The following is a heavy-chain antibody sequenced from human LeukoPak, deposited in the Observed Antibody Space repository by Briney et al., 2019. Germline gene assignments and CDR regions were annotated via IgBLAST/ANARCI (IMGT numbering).Heavy chain of an antibody. J-gene: IGHJ4*02. Sequence: GGSLRLSCAASGISFRNYAMSWFRQAPARGPEWVSSLRGNDETFYADSVKGRFTLSRDDSRNTVYLQLNNLRVEDTAIYYCARASWVSDPDAVRWGQGTQVTVSS. CDR1: GISFRNYA. CDR3: ARASWVSDPDAVR. V-gene: IGHV3-23*01. CDR2: LRGNDET. D-gene: IGHD3-10*01.